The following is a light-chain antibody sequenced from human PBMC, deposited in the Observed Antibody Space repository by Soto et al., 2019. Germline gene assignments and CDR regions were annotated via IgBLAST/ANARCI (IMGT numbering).Light chain of an antibody. J-gene: IGKJ4*01. CDR1: QSVSSY. CDR2: DAS. Sequence: EIVLTQSPANLSLSPGERATLSCRASQSVSSYLAWYQQKPGQAPRLLIYDASNRATGIPARFSGSGSGTDFTLTISSLEPEDFAVYYCQQRSNWGLTFGGGTKVEIK. V-gene: IGKV3-11*01. CDR3: QQRSNWGLT.